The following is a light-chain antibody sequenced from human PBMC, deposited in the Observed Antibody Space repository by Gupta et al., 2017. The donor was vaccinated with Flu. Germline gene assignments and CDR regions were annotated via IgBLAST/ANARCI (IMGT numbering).Light chain of an antibody. J-gene: IGKJ2*01. V-gene: IGKV4-1*01. CDR1: QSVLYSSNNKNY. Sequence: NCKSGQSVLYSSNNKNYLALYQQKPGQPPKLLMYWASTREPGVPDRFSGSGSGTDFTLTISSLQAEDVAVYYCQQYDYTPRTFGQGTKLEIK. CDR2: WAS. CDR3: QQYDYTPRT.